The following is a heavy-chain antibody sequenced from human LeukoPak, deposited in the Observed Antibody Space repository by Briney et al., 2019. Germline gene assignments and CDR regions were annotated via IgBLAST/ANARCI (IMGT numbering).Heavy chain of an antibody. CDR2: IRRKAKSYAT. D-gene: IGHD3-3*01. J-gene: IGHJ5*02. V-gene: IGHV3-73*01. CDR1: GVTFSGFA. CDR3: TRHRITLFGAVTPFDP. Sequence: GGSLRLSCAASGVTFSGFAMHWVGEAAGKGVEGGGRIRRKAKSYATAYAASVRGRFTISRDDSKNRAYLKMNRRKTEDRAVSYCTRHRITLFGAVTPFDPWGQGTLVTASS.